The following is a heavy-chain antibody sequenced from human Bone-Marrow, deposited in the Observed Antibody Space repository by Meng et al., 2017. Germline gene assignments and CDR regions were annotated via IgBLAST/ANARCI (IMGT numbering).Heavy chain of an antibody. D-gene: IGHD5-18*01. CDR1: GGSFSGYY. CDR3: ARTRGYSYGYYGY. V-gene: IGHV4-34*01. Sequence: QVQLQQWGAGLLKPSETLSLTCAVYGGSFSGYYWSWIRQPPGKGLEWIREINHSGSTNYNPSLKSRVTISVDTSKNQFSLKLSSVTAADTAVYYCARTRGYSYGYYGYWGQGTLVTVSS. CDR2: INHSGST. J-gene: IGHJ4*02.